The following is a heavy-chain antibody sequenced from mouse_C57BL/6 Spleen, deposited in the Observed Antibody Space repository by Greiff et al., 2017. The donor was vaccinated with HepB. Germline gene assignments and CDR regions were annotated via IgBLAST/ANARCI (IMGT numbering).Heavy chain of an antibody. CDR1: GFTFSDYG. J-gene: IGHJ3*01. CDR2: ISSGSSTI. Sequence: EVKLEESGGGLVKPGGSLKLSCAASGFTFSDYGMHWVRQAPEKGLEWVAYISSGSSTIYYADTVKGRFTISRDNAKNTLFLQMTSLRSEDTAMYDCARDYYGSSVAYWGQGTLVTVSA. V-gene: IGHV5-17*01. D-gene: IGHD1-1*01. CDR3: ARDYYGSSVAY.